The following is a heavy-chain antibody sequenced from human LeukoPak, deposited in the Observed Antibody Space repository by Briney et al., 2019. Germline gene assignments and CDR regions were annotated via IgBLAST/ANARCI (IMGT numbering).Heavy chain of an antibody. Sequence: PSETLSLTCAVYGGSFSGYYWSWIRQPPGKGLEWIGEINHSGSTNYNPSLKSRVTILVDTSKNQFSLKLSSVTAADTAVYYCARGTRLPNWNYRAYYFDYWGQGTLVTVSS. CDR2: INHSGST. D-gene: IGHD1-7*01. CDR3: ARGTRLPNWNYRAYYFDY. CDR1: GGSFSGYY. V-gene: IGHV4-34*01. J-gene: IGHJ4*02.